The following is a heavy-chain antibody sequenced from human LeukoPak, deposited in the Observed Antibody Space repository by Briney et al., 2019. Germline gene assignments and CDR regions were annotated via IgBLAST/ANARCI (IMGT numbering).Heavy chain of an antibody. CDR2: IYYSGST. J-gene: IGHJ6*02. CDR1: GGSISSYY. CDR3: ARALFRTRVTPYPTNGALGYYYYGMDV. D-gene: IGHD4-17*01. Sequence: SETLSLTCTVSGGSISSYYWSWIRQPPGKGLEWIGYIYYSGSTNYNPSLKSRVTISVDTSKNQFSLKLSSVTAADTAVYYCARALFRTRVTPYPTNGALGYYYYGMDVWGQGTTVTVSS. V-gene: IGHV4-59*01.